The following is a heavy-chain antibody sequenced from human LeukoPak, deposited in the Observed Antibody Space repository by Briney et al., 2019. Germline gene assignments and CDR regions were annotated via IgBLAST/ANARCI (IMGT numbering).Heavy chain of an antibody. Sequence: PGGSLRLSCAASGFTFSSYTMNWLRQAPGKGLEWVSSTSSGGSYIYYADSVKGRFTISRDNAKNSLHLQMNSLRAEDTAVYYCARGGLKQHRRDLFDIWGQGTMVTVSS. D-gene: IGHD4-11*01. V-gene: IGHV3-21*06. J-gene: IGHJ3*02. CDR3: ARGGLKQHRRDLFDI. CDR1: GFTFSSYT. CDR2: TSSGGSYI.